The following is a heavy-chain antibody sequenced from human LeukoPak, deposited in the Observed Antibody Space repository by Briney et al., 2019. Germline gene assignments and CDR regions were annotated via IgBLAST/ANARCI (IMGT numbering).Heavy chain of an antibody. CDR3: ARGVGELLYGLLDPLGNYYYYMDV. V-gene: IGHV4-4*07. CDR2: IYTSGST. J-gene: IGHJ6*03. CDR1: GGSISSYY. D-gene: IGHD3-10*01. Sequence: PSETLSLTCTVSGGSISSYYWSWIRQPAGKGLEWIGRIYTSGSTNYNPSLKSRVTMSVDTSKNQFSLKLSSVTAADTAVYYCARGVGELLYGLLDPLGNYYYYMDVWGKGTTVTVSS.